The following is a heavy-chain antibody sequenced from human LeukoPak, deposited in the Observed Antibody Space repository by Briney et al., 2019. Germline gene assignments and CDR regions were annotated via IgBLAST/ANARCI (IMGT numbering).Heavy chain of an antibody. V-gene: IGHV3-23*01. J-gene: IGHJ4*02. Sequence: GGPLRLSCAASGFTFSTYDMSWVRQAPGKGLEWVSTISTSGGSADNADSVKGRFTISRDNSKNTLYLQMNSLRAEDTAVYYCAKGAMAGTGDYFDYWGQGTLVTVSS. CDR2: ISTSGGSA. CDR1: GFTFSTYD. CDR3: AKGAMAGTGDYFDY. D-gene: IGHD6-19*01.